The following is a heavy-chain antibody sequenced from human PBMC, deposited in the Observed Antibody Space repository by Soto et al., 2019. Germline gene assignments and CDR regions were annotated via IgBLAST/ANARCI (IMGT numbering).Heavy chain of an antibody. D-gene: IGHD6-19*01. V-gene: IGHV3-7*05. CDR2: IKQDGSEK. CDR3: ARELLIAVAGT. Sequence: EVQLVESGGGLVQPGGSLRLSCAASGFTFSSYWMSWVRQAPGKGLEWVANIKQDGSEKYYVDSVKGRFTISRDNAKNSLYLQMNSLRAEDTVVYYCARELLIAVAGTWGQGTLVTVSS. CDR1: GFTFSSYW. J-gene: IGHJ5*02.